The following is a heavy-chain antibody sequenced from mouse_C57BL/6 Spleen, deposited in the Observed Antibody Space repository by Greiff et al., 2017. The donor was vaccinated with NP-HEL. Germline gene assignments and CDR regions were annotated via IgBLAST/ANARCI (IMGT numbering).Heavy chain of an antibody. J-gene: IGHJ3*01. Sequence: EVKLMESGGDLVKPGGSLKLSCAASGFTFSSYGMSWVRQTPDKRLEWVATISSGGSYTYYPDSVKGRFTISRDNAKNTLYLQMSSLKSEDTAMYYCARHGAGAYDGYYDAWFAYWGQGTLVTVSA. CDR3: ARHGAGAYDGYYDAWFAY. CDR2: ISSGGSYT. D-gene: IGHD2-3*01. V-gene: IGHV5-6*01. CDR1: GFTFSSYG.